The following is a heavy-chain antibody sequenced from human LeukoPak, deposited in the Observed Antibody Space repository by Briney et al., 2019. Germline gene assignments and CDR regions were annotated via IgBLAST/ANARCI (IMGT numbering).Heavy chain of an antibody. D-gene: IGHD1-26*01. Sequence: SQTLSLTCAISGDTVSNKNXAXNWIRQSPSXGLXXLGRTYYRSKWYNDYAVSMKGRIDINPDTSKNQFSLRLNPVTPEDTAVYFCAREGAGATMANWGQGTLVTVSS. V-gene: IGHV6-1*01. CDR1: GDTVSNKNXA. CDR3: AREGAGATMAN. CDR2: TYYRSKWYN. J-gene: IGHJ4*02.